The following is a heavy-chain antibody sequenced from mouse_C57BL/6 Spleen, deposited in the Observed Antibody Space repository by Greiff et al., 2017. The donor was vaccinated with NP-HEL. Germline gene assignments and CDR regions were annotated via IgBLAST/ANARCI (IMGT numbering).Heavy chain of an antibody. CDR3: TTSTALGRDYFDY. CDR1: GFTIKDYY. D-gene: IGHD1-2*01. CDR2: IDPEDGDT. V-gene: IGHV14-1*01. J-gene: IGHJ2*01. Sequence: VQLKESGAELVRPGASVKLSCPASGFTIKDYYMHWVTQRPEQGLEWIGRIDPEDGDTEYAPKFQGKATMTADTSSNTAYLQLSSLTSEDTAVYYCTTSTALGRDYFDYWGQGTTLTVSS.